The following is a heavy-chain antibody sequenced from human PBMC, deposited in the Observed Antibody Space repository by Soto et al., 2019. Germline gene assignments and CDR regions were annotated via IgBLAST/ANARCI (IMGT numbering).Heavy chain of an antibody. CDR2: IYPGDSDI. D-gene: IGHD6-13*01. Sequence: GESLKISCKASGYDFTNYWIAWVRQTPGRGLEWMGMIYPGDSDIRYNPSFRGRVTISADKSITSAFVQWGSLKASDSAIYYCARFRAPRRQLISMSFHLWGLGTLVTVSS. J-gene: IGHJ4*03. CDR3: ARFRAPRRQLISMSFHL. CDR1: GYDFTNYW. V-gene: IGHV5-51*01.